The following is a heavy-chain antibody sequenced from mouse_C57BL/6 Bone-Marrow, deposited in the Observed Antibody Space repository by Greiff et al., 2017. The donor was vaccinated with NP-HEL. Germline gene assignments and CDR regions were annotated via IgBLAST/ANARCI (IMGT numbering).Heavy chain of an antibody. CDR2: IRNKANGYTT. V-gene: IGHV7-3*01. CDR3: ASLGYTMDY. Sequence: EVQLVESGGGLVQPGGSLSLSCAASGFTFTDYYMSWVRQPPGKALEWLGFIRNKANGYTTEYNASVKGRFTISRDNSQSILYLQMNALRAEDSATYYCASLGYTMDYWGQGTSVTVSS. J-gene: IGHJ4*01. CDR1: GFTFTDYY.